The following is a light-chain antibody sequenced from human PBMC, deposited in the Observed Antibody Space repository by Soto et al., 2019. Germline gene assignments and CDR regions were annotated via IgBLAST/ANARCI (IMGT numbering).Light chain of an antibody. Sequence: EIVLTQSPATLSLSPGERATLTCRASQSVGGTYLAWYQQKPGQAPRLLISGASRRATDIPDRYNGSGSEPAFTLTTRRLEPEDFAVYHCQQYGRSPGTFGQGTKLQI. V-gene: IGKV3-20*01. J-gene: IGKJ2*01. CDR3: QQYGRSPGT. CDR2: GAS. CDR1: QSVGGTY.